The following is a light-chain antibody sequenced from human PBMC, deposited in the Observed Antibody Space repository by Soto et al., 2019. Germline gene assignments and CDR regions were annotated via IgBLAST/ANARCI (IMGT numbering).Light chain of an antibody. V-gene: IGLV2-23*01. Sequence: QSVLTQPASVSGSPGQSITVSCTGSRNDVGNYNLVSWYQQSPGKAPKLLIYEDSKRPSGVSNRFSGSKSGETASRTISGLQTEDEADYYCCSYTGATTAYVFGTGTKVTVL. CDR1: RNDVGNYNL. CDR3: CSYTGATTAYV. CDR2: EDS. J-gene: IGLJ1*01.